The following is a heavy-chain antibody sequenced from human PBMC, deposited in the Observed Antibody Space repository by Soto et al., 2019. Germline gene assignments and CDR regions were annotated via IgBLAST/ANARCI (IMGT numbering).Heavy chain of an antibody. D-gene: IGHD3-9*01. CDR3: ARDHDILTGHEEYGVDY. Sequence: GGSLRLSCAASGFTFSDYYMSWIRQAPGKGLEWVSYISSSGSTIYYADSVKGRFTISRDNAKNSLYLQMNSLRAEDTAVYYCARDHDILTGHEEYGVDYWGQGTLVTVSS. V-gene: IGHV3-11*01. J-gene: IGHJ4*02. CDR2: ISSSGSTI. CDR1: GFTFSDYY.